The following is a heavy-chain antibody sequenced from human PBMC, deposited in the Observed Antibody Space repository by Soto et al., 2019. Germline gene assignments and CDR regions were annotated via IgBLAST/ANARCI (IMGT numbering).Heavy chain of an antibody. CDR3: ARGTVAGYYYYYYGMDV. CDR1: GGTFSSYA. D-gene: IGHD6-19*01. V-gene: IGHV1-69*13. Sequence: AASVKVSCKASGGTFSSYAISWVRQAPGQGLEWMGGIIPIFGTANYAQKFQGRVTITADESTSTAYMELSSLRSEDTAVYYCARGTVAGYYYYYYGMDVWGQGTTVTVSS. CDR2: IIPIFGTA. J-gene: IGHJ6*02.